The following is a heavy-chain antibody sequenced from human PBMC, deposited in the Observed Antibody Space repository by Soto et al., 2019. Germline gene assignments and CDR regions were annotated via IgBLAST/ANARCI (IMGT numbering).Heavy chain of an antibody. CDR2: ISTYDDKT. D-gene: IGHD2-15*01. Sequence: QVQLVQSGAEVKTPGASVKVSCRASGYSFRTHGISWVRQAPGQGLEWMGWISTYDDKTNFPQKCQGRITMTTDTSTSTAYMELRSLRSDDTAVYFCARDLGYCMSSVCFRSWFDPWGQGTLVTVSS. CDR1: GYSFRTHG. CDR3: ARDLGYCMSSVCFRSWFDP. V-gene: IGHV1-18*01. J-gene: IGHJ5*02.